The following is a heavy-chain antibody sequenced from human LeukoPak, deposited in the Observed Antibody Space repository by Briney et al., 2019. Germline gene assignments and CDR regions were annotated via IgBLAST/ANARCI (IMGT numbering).Heavy chain of an antibody. CDR3: ARGTVEVVVVPAAYMDV. V-gene: IGHV4-34*01. CDR1: GGSFSGYY. CDR2: INHSGST. J-gene: IGHJ6*02. Sequence: SETLSLTCAVYGGSFSGYYWSWIRQSPGKGLEWIGEINHSGSTNYNPSLKSRVTISVDTSKNQFSLKLSSVTAADTAVYYCARGTVEVVVVPAAYMDVWGQGTTVTVSS. D-gene: IGHD2-2*01.